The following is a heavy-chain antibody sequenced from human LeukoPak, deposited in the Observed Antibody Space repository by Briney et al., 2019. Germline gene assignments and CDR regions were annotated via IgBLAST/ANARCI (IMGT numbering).Heavy chain of an antibody. CDR1: GFTFSSYG. V-gene: IGHV3-30*02. CDR2: IRYDGSNK. J-gene: IGHJ4*02. Sequence: GGPLRLSCAASGFTFSSYGMHWVRQAPGRGLEWVGFIRYDGSNKYYADSVKGRFTISRDNSKNALYLQMNSLRAEDTAVYYCAKAYSQGGYFDYWGQGTLVTVSS. CDR3: AKAYSQGGYFDY. D-gene: IGHD2-15*01.